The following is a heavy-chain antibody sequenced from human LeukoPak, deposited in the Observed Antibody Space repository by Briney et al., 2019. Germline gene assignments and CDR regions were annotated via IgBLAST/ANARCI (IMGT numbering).Heavy chain of an antibody. CDR3: TRKGGPTLDY. J-gene: IGHJ4*02. CDR1: GFTFGDYA. Sequence: GGSLRLSCTASGFTFGDYAMSWVRQAPGKGLEWVGFIRSKAYGGTTEYAASVKGRFTISRDDSKSIAYLQMNSLKTEGTAVYYCTRKGGPTLDYWGQGTLVTVS. V-gene: IGHV3-49*04. D-gene: IGHD3-16*01. CDR2: IRSKAYGGTT.